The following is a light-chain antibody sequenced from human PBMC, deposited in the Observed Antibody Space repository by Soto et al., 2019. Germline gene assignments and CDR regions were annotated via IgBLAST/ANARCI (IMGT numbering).Light chain of an antibody. Sequence: QSVLTQPPSVSGAPGQRVTISCTGSSSNIGTGYDVHWYQQLPGAAPKLLIYGNHNRASGVPDRFSGSRSGTSASLAITGLEAGDGGDYYCQSYPISRGGVIFGGGTKLT. CDR3: QSYPISRGGVI. CDR2: GNH. J-gene: IGLJ2*01. V-gene: IGLV1-40*01. CDR1: SSNIGTGYD.